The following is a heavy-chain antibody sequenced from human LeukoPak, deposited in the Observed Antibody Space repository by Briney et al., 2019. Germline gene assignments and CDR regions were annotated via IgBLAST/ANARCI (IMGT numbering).Heavy chain of an antibody. CDR2: IYYSGSA. V-gene: IGHV4-39*01. Sequence: SETLSLTCTVSGGSISSSGYYWSWIRQPPGKGLEWIGTIYYSGSAYYNPSLKTQVTISVDTSKNQFSLKLSSVTAADTAVYYCARGSGYSYGYPYYFDYWGQGTLVTVSS. CDR1: GGSISSSGYY. J-gene: IGHJ4*02. CDR3: ARGSGYSYGYPYYFDY. D-gene: IGHD5-18*01.